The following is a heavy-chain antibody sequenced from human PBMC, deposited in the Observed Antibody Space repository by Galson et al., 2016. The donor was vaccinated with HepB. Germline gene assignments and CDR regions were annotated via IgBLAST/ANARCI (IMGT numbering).Heavy chain of an antibody. J-gene: IGHJ4*02. Sequence: SLRLSCAASGFTFSSYAMSWVRQAPGKGLEWVSAIGVSGGSTYYADSVKGRFTISRDNSKNTLYLQMNSLRAEDTAVYYCAKDRGLSGIAARQYFDYWGQGTLVTVSS. D-gene: IGHD6-6*01. CDR1: GFTFSSYA. V-gene: IGHV3-23*01. CDR2: IGVSGGST. CDR3: AKDRGLSGIAARQYFDY.